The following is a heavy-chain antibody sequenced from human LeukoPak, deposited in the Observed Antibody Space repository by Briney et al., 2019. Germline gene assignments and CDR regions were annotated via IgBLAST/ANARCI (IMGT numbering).Heavy chain of an antibody. CDR3: ARDQSWFDAFDI. Sequence: ASVKVPCKASGYTFTGYYMHWVRQAPGQGLEWMGWINPNSGGTNYAQKFQGRVTMTRDTSISTAYMELSRLRSDDTAVYYCARDQSWFDAFDIWGQGTMVTVS. V-gene: IGHV1-2*02. D-gene: IGHD3-9*01. CDR2: INPNSGGT. CDR1: GYTFTGYY. J-gene: IGHJ3*02.